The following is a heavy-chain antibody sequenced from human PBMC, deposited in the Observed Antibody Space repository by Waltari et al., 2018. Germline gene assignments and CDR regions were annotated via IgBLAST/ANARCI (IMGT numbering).Heavy chain of an antibody. CDR1: GFTPSGTG. Sequence: EVQLVESGGGLVQPGGSLRPACAASGFTPSGTGRHWVRQVPGKWLVWVSRISGDGSTINYADSVKGRFTISRDTAKNTLYLQMNSLRAEDTAVYYCARGADLRGQGILVTVSS. V-gene: IGHV3-74*01. D-gene: IGHD3-3*01. CDR3: ARGADL. J-gene: IGHJ4*02. CDR2: ISGDGSTI.